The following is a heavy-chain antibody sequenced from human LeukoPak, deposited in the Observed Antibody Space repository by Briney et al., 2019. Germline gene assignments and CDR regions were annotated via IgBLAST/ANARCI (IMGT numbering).Heavy chain of an antibody. D-gene: IGHD5-18*01. CDR3: ARRPSLGYSDGPNYYYGMDV. CDR1: GFTFSSNG. Sequence: PGGSLRLSCEASGFTFSSNGLHWVRQAPGKGLEWVAVILYDGINRYYADSEKGRFTISRDSSKNMLYLQMNSLRVEDTAVYYCARRPSLGYSDGPNYYYGMDVWGQGTTVTVSS. CDR2: ILYDGINR. V-gene: IGHV3-33*01. J-gene: IGHJ6*02.